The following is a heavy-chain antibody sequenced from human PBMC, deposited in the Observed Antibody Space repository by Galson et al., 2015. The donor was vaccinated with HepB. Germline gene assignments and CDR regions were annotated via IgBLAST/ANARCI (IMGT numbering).Heavy chain of an antibody. CDR1: GFTFSSYA. J-gene: IGHJ6*02. Sequence: SLRLSCAASGFTFSSYAMSWVRQAPGKGLEWVSAISGSGGSTYYADSVKGRFTISRDNSKNTLYLQMNSLRAEDTAVYYCAKDWGGYSGYYGMDVWGQGTTVTVSS. CDR2: ISGSGGST. CDR3: AKDWGGYSGYYGMDV. D-gene: IGHD3-3*01. V-gene: IGHV3-23*01.